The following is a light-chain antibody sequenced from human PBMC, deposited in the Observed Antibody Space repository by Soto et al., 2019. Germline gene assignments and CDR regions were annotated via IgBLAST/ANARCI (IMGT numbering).Light chain of an antibody. J-gene: IGLJ3*02. CDR1: SSDIGSYNF. V-gene: IGLV2-14*01. CDR2: EVS. Sequence: QSALTQPASVSGSRGQSITISCTGTSSDIGSYNFVSWYQQYPGKAPKVIIYEVSNRPSGVSNRFSGSKSGNTASLTISGLQAEDEADYYCSSYTTGNTKFGGGTHLTVL. CDR3: SSYTTGNTK.